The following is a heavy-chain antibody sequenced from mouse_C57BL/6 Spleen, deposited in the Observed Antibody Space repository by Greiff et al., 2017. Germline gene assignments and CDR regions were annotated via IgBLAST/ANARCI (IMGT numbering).Heavy chain of an antibody. CDR2: ISSGSSTI. J-gene: IGHJ4*01. D-gene: IGHD2-4*01. CDR1: GFTFSDYG. CDR3: ARRDYDYDDYYAMDY. Sequence: EVQRVESGGGLVKPGGSLKLSCAASGFTFSDYGMHWVRQAPEKGLEWVAYISSGSSTIYYADTVKGRFTISRDNAKNTLFLQMTSLRSEDTAMYYCARRDYDYDDYYAMDYWGQGTSVTVSS. V-gene: IGHV5-17*01.